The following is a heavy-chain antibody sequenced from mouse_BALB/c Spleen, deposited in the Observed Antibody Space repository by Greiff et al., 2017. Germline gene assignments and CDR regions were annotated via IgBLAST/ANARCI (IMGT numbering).Heavy chain of an antibody. V-gene: IGHV5-9*03. CDR3: ARIYYYGSSYEVYAMDY. J-gene: IGHJ4*01. CDR2: ISSGGGNT. CDR1: GFTFSSYT. Sequence: EVQRVESGGGLVKPGGSLKLSCAASGFTFSSYTMSWVRQTPEKRLEWVATISSGGGNTYYPDSVKGRFTISRDNAKNNLYLQMSSLRSEDTALYYCARIYYYGSSYEVYAMDYWGQGTSVTVSS. D-gene: IGHD1-1*01.